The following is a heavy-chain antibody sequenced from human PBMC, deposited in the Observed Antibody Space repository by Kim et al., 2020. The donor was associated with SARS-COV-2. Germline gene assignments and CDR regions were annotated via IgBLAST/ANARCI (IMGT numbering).Heavy chain of an antibody. V-gene: IGHV3-33*01. D-gene: IGHD4-17*01. J-gene: IGHJ4*02. Sequence: GGSLRLSCTASGFTFSSYGMHWVRQAPGKGLEWVAVIWYDGSNKYYADSVKGRFTISRDNSKNTLYLQMNSLRAEDTAVYYCARGETLHRYGDYGFDYWGQGTLVTVSS. CDR2: IWYDGSNK. CDR1: GFTFSSYG. CDR3: ARGETLHRYGDYGFDY.